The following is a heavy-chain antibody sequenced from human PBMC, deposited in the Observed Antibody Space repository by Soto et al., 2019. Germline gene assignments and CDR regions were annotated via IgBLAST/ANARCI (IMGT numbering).Heavy chain of an antibody. J-gene: IGHJ5*02. CDR3: ARLGVLRYFDWFHNWFDP. CDR1: GGSISSGDYY. V-gene: IGHV4-30-4*01. CDR2: IYYSGST. D-gene: IGHD3-9*01. Sequence: SETLSLTCTVSGGSISSGDYYWSWIRQPPGEGLEWIGYIYYSGSTYYNPSLKSRVTISVDTSKNQFSLKLSSVTAADTAVYYCARLGVLRYFDWFHNWFDPWGQGTLVTVSS.